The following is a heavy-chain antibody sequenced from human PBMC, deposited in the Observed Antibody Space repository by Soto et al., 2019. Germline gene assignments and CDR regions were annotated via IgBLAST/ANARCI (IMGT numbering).Heavy chain of an antibody. Sequence: SETLSLTCAVYGGSFSGYYWSWIRQPPGKGLEWIGEINHSGSTNYNPSLKSRVTISVDTSKNQFSLKLSSVTAADTAVYYCARGTTYSSSSYGYWGQGTLVTVSS. D-gene: IGHD6-13*01. V-gene: IGHV4-34*01. CDR1: GGSFSGYY. CDR2: INHSGST. J-gene: IGHJ4*02. CDR3: ARGTTYSSSSYGY.